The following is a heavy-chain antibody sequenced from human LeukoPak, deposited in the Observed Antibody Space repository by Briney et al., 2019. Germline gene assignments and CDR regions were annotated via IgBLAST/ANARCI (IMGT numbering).Heavy chain of an antibody. CDR3: ARRDNSTYWYFDL. Sequence: SETLSLTCTVSGVSISSYYWSWIRQPPGKGLEWIGYVYYSGSTNYNPSLKSRVTISVDTSNNQFSLKLNSVTAADTAVYYCARRDNSTYWYFDLWGRGTLVTVSS. J-gene: IGHJ2*01. CDR1: GVSISSYY. CDR2: VYYSGST. D-gene: IGHD6-13*01. V-gene: IGHV4-59*08.